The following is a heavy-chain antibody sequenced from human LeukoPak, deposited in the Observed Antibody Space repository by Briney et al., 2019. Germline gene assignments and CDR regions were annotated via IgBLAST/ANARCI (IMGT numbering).Heavy chain of an antibody. V-gene: IGHV3-7*01. CDR1: GFTFSSYA. D-gene: IGHD1-14*01. CDR3: ARDTGRRGYFQH. J-gene: IGHJ1*01. CDR2: IKQDGSEK. Sequence: GGSLRLSCAASGFTFSSYAMHWVRQAPGKGLEWVANIKQDGSEKYYVDSVKGRFTISRDNAKNSLYLQMNSLRAEDTAVYYCARDTGRRGYFQHWGQGTLVTVSS.